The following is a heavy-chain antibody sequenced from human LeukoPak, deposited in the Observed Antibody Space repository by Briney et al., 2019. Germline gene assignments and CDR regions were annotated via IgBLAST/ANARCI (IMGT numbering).Heavy chain of an antibody. J-gene: IGHJ4*02. CDR3: AKAGVAGTSRYFDC. CDR2: ISGSGTNT. D-gene: IGHD6-19*01. V-gene: IGHV3-23*01. CDR1: GFTFSSYA. Sequence: GGSLRLFCAASGFTFSSYAMSWVRQSPGKGLEWVSTISGSGTNTYYADSVKGRFTISRDNSKNTLYLQMNSLRAEDTAVYFGAKAGVAGTSRYFDCWGQGTLVTVSS.